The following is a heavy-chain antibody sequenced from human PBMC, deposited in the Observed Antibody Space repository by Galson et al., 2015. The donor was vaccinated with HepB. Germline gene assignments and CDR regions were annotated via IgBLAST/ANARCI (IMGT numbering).Heavy chain of an antibody. CDR3: ARHIRKHSSGWYLYFDY. J-gene: IGHJ4*02. CDR1: GFTFNSYS. V-gene: IGHV3-21*01. D-gene: IGHD6-19*01. Sequence: SLRLSCAASGFTFNSYSMNWVRQAPGKGLEWVSSISSSSSYIYYADSVKGRFTISRDNAKNSLYLQMNSLRAEDTAVYYCARHIRKHSSGWYLYFDYWGQGTLVTVSS. CDR2: ISSSSSYI.